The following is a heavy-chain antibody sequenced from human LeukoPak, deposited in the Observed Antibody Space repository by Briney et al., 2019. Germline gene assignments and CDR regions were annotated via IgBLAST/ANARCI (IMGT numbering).Heavy chain of an antibody. V-gene: IGHV3-9*01. J-gene: IGHJ4*02. CDR3: AKFAGCGSPFDY. Sequence: PGGSLRLSCAASGFTFDDYAMHWVRQAPGKGLEWVSGISWNSGSIGYADSVKGRFTISRDNAKNSLYLQMNSLRAEDTALYYCAKFAGCGSPFDYWGQGTLVTVSS. CDR2: ISWNSGSI. CDR1: GFTFDDYA. D-gene: IGHD2-15*01.